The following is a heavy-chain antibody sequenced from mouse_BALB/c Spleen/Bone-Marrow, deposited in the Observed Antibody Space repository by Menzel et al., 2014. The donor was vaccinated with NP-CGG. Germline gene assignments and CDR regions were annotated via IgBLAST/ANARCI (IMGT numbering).Heavy chain of an antibody. CDR1: GYTFTTYT. V-gene: IGHV1-4*01. D-gene: IGHD2-3*01. CDR3: ARRDDGYVFFDY. CDR2: INPSSGYT. J-gene: IGHJ2*01. Sequence: VQLQQSGAELARPGALVKMSCRASGYTFTTYTIHWVRQRPGQGLEWIGYINPSSGYTNYNQKFKDKATLTADKSSSTAYMQLSSLTSEDSAVYYWARRDDGYVFFDYWGQGTTLTVSS.